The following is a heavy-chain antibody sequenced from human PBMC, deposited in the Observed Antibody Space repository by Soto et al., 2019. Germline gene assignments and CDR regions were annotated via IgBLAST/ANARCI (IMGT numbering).Heavy chain of an antibody. J-gene: IGHJ4*02. V-gene: IGHV6-1*01. Sequence: SQTLSLTCAISGDSVSSNSAAWNWIRQSPSRGLEWLGRTYYRSKWYNDYAVSVKSRITINPDTSKNQFSLQLNSVTPEDTAVYYCASEDPGYCSGGSCYSGFFDYWGQETLVTVSS. D-gene: IGHD2-15*01. CDR1: GDSVSSNSAA. CDR2: TYYRSKWYN. CDR3: ASEDPGYCSGGSCYSGFFDY.